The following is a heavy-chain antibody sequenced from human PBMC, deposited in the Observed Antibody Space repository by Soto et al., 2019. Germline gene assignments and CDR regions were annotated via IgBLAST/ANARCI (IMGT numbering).Heavy chain of an antibody. CDR1: GGSIISGY. J-gene: IGHJ4*02. V-gene: IGHV4-59*01. Sequence: PSETLSLTCTVSGGSIISGYWSWIRQPPGKGLKWIGYISYSGNTNYNPSLKSRVTMSVDTPKNQFSLRLSSVTTADTAVYYCAGLRGYAGSPIDYWGQGTLVTVSS. CDR2: ISYSGNT. D-gene: IGHD2-15*01. CDR3: AGLRGYAGSPIDY.